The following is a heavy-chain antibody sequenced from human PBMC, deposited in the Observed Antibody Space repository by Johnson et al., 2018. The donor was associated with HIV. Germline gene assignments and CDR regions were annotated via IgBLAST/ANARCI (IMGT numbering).Heavy chain of an antibody. Sequence: SSYAMHWVRQAPGKGLEWVAVISYDGSNKYYADSVKGRFTISRDNAKNSLYLQMNSLRAEDTAVYYCAKDTIVGATAETGDDAFDIWGQGTMVTVSS. V-gene: IGHV3-30*04. D-gene: IGHD1-26*01. J-gene: IGHJ3*02. CDR3: AKDTIVGATAETGDDAFDI. CDR2: ISYDGSNK. CDR1: SSYA.